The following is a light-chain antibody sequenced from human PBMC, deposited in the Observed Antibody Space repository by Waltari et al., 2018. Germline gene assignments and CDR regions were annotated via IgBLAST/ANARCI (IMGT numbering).Light chain of an antibody. J-gene: IGKJ1*01. CDR2: GAS. Sequence: MTQSPGTLSASPGERVTLSCRASQTVSSNLVWYKQIPGQPPRVLIDGASTRATGVPARFSGSGSATEFTLTISSLQSEDFAVYFCQQYNHWPWTFGQGTKVEVK. CDR1: QTVSSN. CDR3: QQYNHWPWT. V-gene: IGKV3-15*01.